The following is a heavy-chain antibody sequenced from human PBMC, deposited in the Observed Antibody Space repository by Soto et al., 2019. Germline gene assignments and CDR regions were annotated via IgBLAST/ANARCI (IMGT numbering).Heavy chain of an antibody. CDR1: GFTFSSYG. J-gene: IGHJ6*04. CDR3: AKDWSGPQQRKPCYYYGMDV. D-gene: IGHD3-3*01. CDR2: ISYDGSNK. V-gene: IGHV3-30*18. Sequence: QVQLVESGGGVVQPGRSLRLSCAASGFTFSSYGMHWVRQAPGKGLEWVAVISYDGSNKSYADSVKGRFTISRDNSKNSLYLQMTRLRAEDTAVYYCAKDWSGPQQRKPCYYYGMDVWGKGTTVTVSS.